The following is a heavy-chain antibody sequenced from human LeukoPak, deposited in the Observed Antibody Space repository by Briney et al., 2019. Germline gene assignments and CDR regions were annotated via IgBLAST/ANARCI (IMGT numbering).Heavy chain of an antibody. J-gene: IGHJ4*02. CDR2: INHSGST. Sequence: PSETLSLTCAVYGGSVSGYYWSWIRQPPGKGLEWIGEINHSGSTNQNPSLKSRVTISVDTSKNQFSLKLSSVTAADTAVYYCARCNYGDYVYYWGQGTLVTVSS. CDR3: ARCNYGDYVYY. V-gene: IGHV4-34*01. CDR1: GGSVSGYY. D-gene: IGHD4-17*01.